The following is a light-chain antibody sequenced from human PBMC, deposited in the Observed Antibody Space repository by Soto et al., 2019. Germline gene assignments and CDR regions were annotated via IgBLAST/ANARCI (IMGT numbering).Light chain of an antibody. CDR1: QNIVSRY. Sequence: DIQMTQSPSSLSASVGDRVTITCRASQNIVSRYLSWYQQRPGKAPNLLISGASNLHSDVPSRFSGSGSGTDFTLTISSVQAEDFASYFCLQTHSSPLTFGGGTKVEMK. V-gene: IGKV1-39*01. CDR2: GAS. CDR3: LQTHSSPLT. J-gene: IGKJ4*01.